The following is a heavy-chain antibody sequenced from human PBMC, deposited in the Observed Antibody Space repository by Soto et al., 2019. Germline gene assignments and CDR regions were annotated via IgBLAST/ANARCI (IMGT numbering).Heavy chain of an antibody. CDR1: GGTFISYT. J-gene: IGHJ3*01. CDR2: ILPIFGTT. D-gene: IGHD5-12*01. Sequence: QVQLVQSGTEVKKPGSSVKVSCKASGGTFISYTFNWVRQAPGQGLEWMGEILPIFGTTNYAQKFQGRVAFTADAATATGYMERSSLRSEDTALYYCASRGGHDALDLWGLGTRITVSS. V-gene: IGHV1-69*01. CDR3: ASRGGHDALDL.